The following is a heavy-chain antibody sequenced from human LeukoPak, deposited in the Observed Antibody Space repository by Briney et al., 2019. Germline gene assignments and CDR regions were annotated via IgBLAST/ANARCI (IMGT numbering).Heavy chain of an antibody. CDR1: GGSISSYY. D-gene: IGHD3-3*01. CDR2: IYYSGST. CDR3: ARESGSIFGVVYAFDI. Sequence: PSETLSLTCTVSGGSISSYYWSWIRQPPGKGLEWIGYIYYSGSTNYNPSLKSRVTISVDTSKNQFSLKLSSVTAGDTAVYYCARESGSIFGVVYAFDIWGQGTMVTVSS. V-gene: IGHV4-59*01. J-gene: IGHJ3*02.